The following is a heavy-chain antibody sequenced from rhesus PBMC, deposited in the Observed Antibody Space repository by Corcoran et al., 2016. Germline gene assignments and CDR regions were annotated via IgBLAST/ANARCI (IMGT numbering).Heavy chain of an antibody. Sequence: QLQLQESGPGLVKPSETLSVTCAVSGGSISSSYWSWIRQPPGKGLEWIGRISGSGGSTDYNPSLKSRVTSSTDTSKNQFSLKLSSVTAADTAVYYCARDWAYNWNYGYFDLWGPGTPITISS. CDR3: ARDWAYNWNYGYFDL. V-gene: IGHV4-173*01. J-gene: IGHJ2*01. CDR2: ISGSGGST. CDR1: GGSISSSY. D-gene: IGHD1-26*01.